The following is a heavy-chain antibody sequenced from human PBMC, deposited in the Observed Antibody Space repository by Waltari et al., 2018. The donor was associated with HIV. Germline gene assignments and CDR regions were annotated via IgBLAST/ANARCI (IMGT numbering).Heavy chain of an antibody. V-gene: IGHV3-30*01. CDR2: ISYDGSNK. D-gene: IGHD2-15*01. CDR3: ARGGLYCSGGSCYVNWFDP. Sequence: QVQLVESGGGVVQPGRSLRLSCAASGFTLSSYAMHWVRQAPGKGLEWVAVISYDGSNKYYADSVKGRFTISRDNSKNTLYLQMNSLRAEDTAVYYCARGGLYCSGGSCYVNWFDPWGQGTLVTVSS. J-gene: IGHJ5*02. CDR1: GFTLSSYA.